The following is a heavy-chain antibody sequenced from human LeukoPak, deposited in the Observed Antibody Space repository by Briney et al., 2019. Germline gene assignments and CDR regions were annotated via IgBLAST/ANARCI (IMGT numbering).Heavy chain of an antibody. D-gene: IGHD6-13*01. CDR1: GFAFSSYS. J-gene: IGHJ6*03. CDR2: TSSSSSYI. CDR3: TRDGGAAAGTYYYYYMDV. Sequence: GGSLRLSCAASGFAFSSYSMNWVRQAPGKGLEWVSSTSSSSSYIYYADSVRGRFTISRDNAKNSLYLQMNSLGAEDTGVYYCTRDGGAAAGTYYYYYMDVWGKGTTVSVSS. V-gene: IGHV3-21*01.